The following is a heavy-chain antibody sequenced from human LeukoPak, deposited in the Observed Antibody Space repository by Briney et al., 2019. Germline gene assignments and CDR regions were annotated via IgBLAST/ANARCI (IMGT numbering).Heavy chain of an antibody. J-gene: IGHJ4*02. Sequence: PGGSLRLSCAASGFTFNNAWMSWVRQAPGKGLEWVGRIKSKTDGGTTDYAAPAKGRFTISRDDSKNTLYLQMNSLKTEDTAVYYCITFSMIVVVISDWGQGTLVTVSS. D-gene: IGHD3-22*01. V-gene: IGHV3-15*01. CDR1: GFTFNNAW. CDR3: ITFSMIVVVISD. CDR2: IKSKTDGGTT.